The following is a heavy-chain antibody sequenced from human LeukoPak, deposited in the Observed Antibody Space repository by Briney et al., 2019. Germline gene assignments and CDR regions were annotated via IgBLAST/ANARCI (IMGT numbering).Heavy chain of an antibody. V-gene: IGHV3-11*04. CDR2: IGCTAGNT. CDR1: GRTFTEHY. J-gene: IGHJ3*02. CDR3: AREWSAFDI. Sequence: GGSLRLSCAASGRTFTEHYMHWIRQAPGKGLEWVSFIGCTAGNTYYADSVKGRFTISRDNAKNSLYLQMNSLRAEDTAVYYCAREWSAFDIWGQGTMVTVSS. D-gene: IGHD2-8*01.